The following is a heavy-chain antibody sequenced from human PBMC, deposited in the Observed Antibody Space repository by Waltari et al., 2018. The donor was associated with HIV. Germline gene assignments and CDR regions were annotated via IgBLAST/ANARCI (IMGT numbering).Heavy chain of an antibody. CDR2: IYHRGSP. D-gene: IGHD3-22*01. CDR3: ARDKMFDYDSVGNEFWGNYYVMDV. Sequence: QVQLHESGPGLIKPSETLSLNCTVSGGTCSLDYWSWVRLSPGKRLEWIGYIYHRGSPTYNPSLKSRASISMDTARRQISLKLTSVTVADAAIYYCARDKMFDYDSVGNEFWGNYYVMDVWGQGTTVIVSS. J-gene: IGHJ6*02. CDR1: GGTCSLDY. V-gene: IGHV4-59*01.